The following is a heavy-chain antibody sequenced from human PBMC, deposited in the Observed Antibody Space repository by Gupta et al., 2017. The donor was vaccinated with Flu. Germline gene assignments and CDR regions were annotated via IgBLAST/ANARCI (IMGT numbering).Heavy chain of an antibody. CDR3: AREPHAYHYLDV. CDR2: INTTETYT. D-gene: IGHD2-2*01. J-gene: IGHJ6*04. CDR1: GFLINYHS. V-gene: IGHV3-21*04. Sequence: ELQLVESGGGLVREGGSLTLSCTVSGFLINYHSINWVHTAPGKWLEWLSSINTTETYTDYADSVEGRFTISRDNAKNSAYLQMHGLRVEDTAVYYCAREPHAYHYLDVWGRGTTVTGSS.